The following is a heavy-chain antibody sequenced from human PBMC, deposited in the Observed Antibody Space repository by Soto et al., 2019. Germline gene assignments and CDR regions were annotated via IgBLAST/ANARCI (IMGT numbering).Heavy chain of an antibody. V-gene: IGHV3-7*01. CDR3: VGALTYEVPDYYYSMDV. D-gene: IGHD3-16*01. J-gene: IGHJ6*02. CDR1: GFSFSTYL. Sequence: GSLRLSCAASGFSFSTYLMSWVRQAPGKGLEWVANIKQGGNEKFYVDSVKGRFTISRDNDKKSLYLQMDSLRVEDTAVYYCVGALTYEVPDYYYSMDVCGQGATVTVA. CDR2: IKQGGNEK.